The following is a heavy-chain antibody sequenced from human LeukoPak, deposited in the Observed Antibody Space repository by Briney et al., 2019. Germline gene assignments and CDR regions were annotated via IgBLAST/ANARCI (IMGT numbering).Heavy chain of an antibody. CDR3: AKVAPYGNYVFDY. D-gene: IGHD1-7*01. V-gene: IGHV3-23*01. CDR2: LSGSGDTT. Sequence: GGSLGLSCAASGFTFSSYAMSWVRQAPGKGLEWVSGLSGSGDTTYHADSVRGRFTISRDNSKNTLYLQINSLGAEDTAVYYCAKVAPYGNYVFDYWGQGSQVTVSS. CDR1: GFTFSSYA. J-gene: IGHJ4*02.